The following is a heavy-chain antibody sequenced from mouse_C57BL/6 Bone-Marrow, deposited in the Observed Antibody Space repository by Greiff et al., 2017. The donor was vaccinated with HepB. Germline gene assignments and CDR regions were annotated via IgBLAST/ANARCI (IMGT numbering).Heavy chain of an antibody. CDR2: ISYDGSN. Sequence: EVKLMESGPGLVKPSQSLSLTCSVTGYSITSGYYWNWIRQFPGNKLEWMGYISYDGSNNYNPSLKNRISITRDTSKNQFFLKLNSVTTEDTATYYCARDSVYFDYWGQGTTLTVSS. V-gene: IGHV3-6*01. CDR1: GYSITSGYY. CDR3: ARDSVYFDY. J-gene: IGHJ2*01.